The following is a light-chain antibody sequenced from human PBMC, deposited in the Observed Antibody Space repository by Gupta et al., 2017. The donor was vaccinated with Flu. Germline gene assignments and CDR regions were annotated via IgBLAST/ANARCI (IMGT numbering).Light chain of an antibody. Sequence: EIVLTQSPGTLSLSPGARATLSCRASQSVSSSYLAWYQQKPGQAPRLLIFGASSRATGIPDRFSGSGSATDFTLTISRLEPEDFAVYYCQQYGSSPYIFGQGTKLEIK. CDR3: QQYGSSPYI. CDR2: GAS. J-gene: IGKJ2*01. CDR1: QSVSSSY. V-gene: IGKV3-20*01.